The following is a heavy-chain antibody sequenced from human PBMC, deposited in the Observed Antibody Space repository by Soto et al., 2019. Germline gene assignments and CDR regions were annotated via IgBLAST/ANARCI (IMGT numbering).Heavy chain of an antibody. J-gene: IGHJ5*02. CDR2: IIPVFGTP. CDR3: ARPIQYYFDTSAQSAWFDP. D-gene: IGHD3-22*01. V-gene: IGHV1-69*13. CDR1: GGSLSNYG. Sequence: SVKVSCKASGGSLSNYGISWVRQAPGQGLEWMGAIIPVFGTPNYAQKFQGRVTITADESTGTAYMELSSLRSEDTAVYYCARPIQYYFDTSAQSAWFDPWGQGTLVTVSS.